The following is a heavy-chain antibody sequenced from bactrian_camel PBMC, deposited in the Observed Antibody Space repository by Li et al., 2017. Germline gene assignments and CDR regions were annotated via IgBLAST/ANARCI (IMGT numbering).Heavy chain of an antibody. Sequence: DVQLVESGGESVHAGGSLRLSCAASRFTFSSGAMSRVRQTPGKGLEWVSVITSGGEGTTYYADSVKGRFTISRDNAKNTLYLQMNSLTPEDTAMYYCVTDARRRYYSGGSGWRLQEADFSYWGQGTQVTVS. CDR2: ITSGGEGTT. CDR1: RFTFSSGA. D-gene: IGHD2*01. V-gene: IGHV3S31*01. CDR3: VTDARRRYYSGGSGWRLQEADFSY. J-gene: IGHJ6*01.